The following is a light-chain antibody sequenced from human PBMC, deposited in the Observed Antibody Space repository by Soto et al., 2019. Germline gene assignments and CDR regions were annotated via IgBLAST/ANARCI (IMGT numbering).Light chain of an antibody. Sequence: QSVLTQPASVSGSPGQSTTISCTGTSSDVGGYNYVSWYQQHPGKAPKLMIYDVSNRPSGVSNRFSGSKSGNTASLTISGLQAEDEADYYCSSYTSSSTRGFGTGTQLTVL. CDR1: SSDVGGYNY. V-gene: IGLV2-14*01. J-gene: IGLJ1*01. CDR2: DVS. CDR3: SSYTSSSTRG.